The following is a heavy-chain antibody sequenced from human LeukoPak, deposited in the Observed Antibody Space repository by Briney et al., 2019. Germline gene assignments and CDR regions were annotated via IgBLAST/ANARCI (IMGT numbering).Heavy chain of an antibody. Sequence: ASETLSLTCTVSGGSISSYYWGWIRQPAGKGLEWIGRIYTSGSTNYNPSLKSRVTIPVDTSKNQFSLKLTSVTAADTAVYYCARDSLPTWYFDLWGRGTLVTVSS. CDR2: IYTSGST. CDR3: ARDSLPTWYFDL. J-gene: IGHJ2*01. CDR1: GGSISSYY. V-gene: IGHV4-4*07.